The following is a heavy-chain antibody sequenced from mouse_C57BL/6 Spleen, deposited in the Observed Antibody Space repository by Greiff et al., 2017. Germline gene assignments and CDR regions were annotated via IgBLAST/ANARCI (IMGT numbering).Heavy chain of an antibody. J-gene: IGHJ4*01. V-gene: IGHV1-64*01. Sequence: QVHVKQPGAELVKPGASVKLSCKASGYTFTSYWMHWVKQRPGQGLEWIGMIHPNSGSTNYNEKFKSKATLTVDKSSSTAYMQLSSLTSEDSAVYYCASPHYYGSSRYAMDYWGQGTSVTVSS. CDR2: IHPNSGST. D-gene: IGHD1-1*01. CDR1: GYTFTSYW. CDR3: ASPHYYGSSRYAMDY.